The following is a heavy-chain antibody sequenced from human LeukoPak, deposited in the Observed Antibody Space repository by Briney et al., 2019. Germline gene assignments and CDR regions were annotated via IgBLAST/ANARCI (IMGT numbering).Heavy chain of an antibody. CDR2: IRYDGSNK. Sequence: GGSLRLSCAAPGFTFSSHGVHSVRDAPGKGVEWVAFIRYDGSNKYYADSVKGRFTISRDNSKNTLYLQMNSLRAEDTAVYYCAKDTETWIQLWSPVYFDYWGQGTLVTVSS. D-gene: IGHD5-18*01. CDR3: AKDTETWIQLWSPVYFDY. CDR1: GFTFSSHG. J-gene: IGHJ4*02. V-gene: IGHV3-30*02.